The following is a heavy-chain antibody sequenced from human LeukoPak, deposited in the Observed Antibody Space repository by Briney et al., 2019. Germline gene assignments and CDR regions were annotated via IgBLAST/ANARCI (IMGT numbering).Heavy chain of an antibody. CDR1: GYTFTSYG. J-gene: IGHJ4*02. D-gene: IGHD3-22*01. V-gene: IGHV1-18*01. CDR2: ISAYNGNT. Sequence: GASVKVSCKASGYTFTSYGISWVRQAPGQGLEWMGWISAYNGNTNYAQKLQGRVTMTTDTSTSTAYMELRSLRSDDTAVYYCARSVRYYDSSGYIGGWGQGTLVTVSS. CDR3: ARSVRYYDSSGYIGG.